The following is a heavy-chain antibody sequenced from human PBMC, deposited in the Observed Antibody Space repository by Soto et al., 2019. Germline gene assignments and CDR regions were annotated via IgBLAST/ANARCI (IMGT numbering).Heavy chain of an antibody. Sequence: ASVKVSCKASGFTFTSSAVQWVRQARGQRLEWIGWIVVGSGNTNYAQKFQERVTITRDMSTSTAYMELSSLRSEDTAVYYCAADYDILTGYYPIFDYWGQGTLVTV. CDR1: GFTFTSSA. V-gene: IGHV1-58*01. D-gene: IGHD3-9*01. J-gene: IGHJ4*02. CDR2: IVVGSGNT. CDR3: AADYDILTGYYPIFDY.